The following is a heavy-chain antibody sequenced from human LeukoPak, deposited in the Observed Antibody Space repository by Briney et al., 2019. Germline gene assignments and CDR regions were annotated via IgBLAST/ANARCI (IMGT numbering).Heavy chain of an antibody. D-gene: IGHD3-22*01. CDR2: ISYDGSNK. CDR3: AKSGDSRDDYFDY. CDR1: GFTFSSYG. V-gene: IGHV3-30*18. J-gene: IGHJ4*02. Sequence: GGSLSLSCAASGFTFSSYGIHWVRQAPGKGLEWVAVISYDGSNKYYADSVKGRFSISRDNSKNTLYLQMNSLRAEDTAVYYCAKSGDSRDDYFDYWGQGTLVTVSS.